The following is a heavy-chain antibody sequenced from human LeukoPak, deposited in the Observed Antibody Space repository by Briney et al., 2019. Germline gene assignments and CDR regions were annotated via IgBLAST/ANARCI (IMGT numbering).Heavy chain of an antibody. CDR3: ARSNSATYEAWFDP. CDR1: GGSVSSYY. J-gene: IGHJ5*02. V-gene: IGHV4-59*02. D-gene: IGHD1-26*01. Sequence: SETLSLTCTVSGGSVSSYYWSWIRQPPGKGLEWIGYIYYSGSTNYNPSLKSRVTISVDTSKHQFSLKLSSVTAADTAVYYCARSNSATYEAWFDPWGQGTLVTVSS. CDR2: IYYSGST.